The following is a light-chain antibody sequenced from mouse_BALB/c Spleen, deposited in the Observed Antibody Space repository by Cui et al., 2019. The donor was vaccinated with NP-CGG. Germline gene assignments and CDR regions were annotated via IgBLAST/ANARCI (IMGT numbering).Light chain of an antibody. CDR1: TGAVTTSNY. V-gene: IGLV1*01. J-gene: IGLJ1*01. Sequence: QAVVTQESTLTTSPGETVTLTCRPSTGAVTTSNYANWVQEKPDHLFSGLIGGTNNRVPGVPARFSGPLIGDKAALTITGAQTEDEAIYFCALWYSNHWMFGGGTKLTVL. CDR2: GTN. CDR3: ALWYSNHWM.